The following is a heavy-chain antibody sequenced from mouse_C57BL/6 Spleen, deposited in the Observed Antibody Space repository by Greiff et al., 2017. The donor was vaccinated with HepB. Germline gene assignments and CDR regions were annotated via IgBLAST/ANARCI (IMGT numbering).Heavy chain of an antibody. CDR2: IDPETGGT. CDR1: GYTFTDYE. V-gene: IGHV1-15*01. Sequence: QVQLQQSGAELVRPGASVTLSCKASGYTFTDYEMHWVKQTPVHGLEWIGAIDPETGGTAYNQKFKGKAILTADKSSSTAYMELRSLTSEDSAVYYCTRHYDPYYAMDYWGQGTSVTVSS. J-gene: IGHJ4*01. D-gene: IGHD2-4*01. CDR3: TRHYDPYYAMDY.